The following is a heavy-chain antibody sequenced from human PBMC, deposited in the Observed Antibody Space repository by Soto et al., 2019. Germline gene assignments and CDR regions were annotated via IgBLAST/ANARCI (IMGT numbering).Heavy chain of an antibody. D-gene: IGHD5-12*01. CDR1: GDSVSSGDYY. J-gene: IGHJ5*02. Sequence: SETLSLTYSVSGDSVSSGDYYWSWIRQPPGKGLEWIGHVYFSGSTNYIPSLKSRLTMSVDTAKNQFSLKLNSVTAADPAVYYCARIPVATYRLYWSDPWGQGTQVTVSS. V-gene: IGHV4-61*08. CDR2: VYFSGST. CDR3: ARIPVATYRLYWSDP.